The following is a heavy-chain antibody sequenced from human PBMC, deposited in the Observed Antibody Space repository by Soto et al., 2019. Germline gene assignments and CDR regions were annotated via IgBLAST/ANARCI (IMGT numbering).Heavy chain of an antibody. CDR1: GFSFSSYA. Sequence: EVQLLESGGGLVQPGGSLRLSCAASGFSFSSYAMSWVRQAPGKGLEWVSGISSSDNRTYYADSVKGRFTISRDNSKKTDYLQMNSLRLEDTATYYCAKRGITTSGVVDHWGQGTLVTVSS. CDR3: AKRGITTSGVVDH. D-gene: IGHD3-3*01. V-gene: IGHV3-23*01. J-gene: IGHJ4*02. CDR2: ISSSDNRT.